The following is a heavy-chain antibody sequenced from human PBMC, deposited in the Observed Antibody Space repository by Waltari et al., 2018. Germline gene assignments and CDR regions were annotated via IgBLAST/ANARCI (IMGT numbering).Heavy chain of an antibody. CDR2: IRGSGGST. Sequence: EVQLLESGGGLVQPGGSLRLSCAASGFTFSSYAMSWVRQAPGKGRGGVSAIRGSGGSTYSADAVKGRFTISRDNSKNTLYLQMNSLRAEDTAVYYCAGRGNEASFDYWGQGTLVTVSS. CDR1: GFTFSSYA. J-gene: IGHJ4*02. CDR3: AGRGNEASFDY. D-gene: IGHD1-1*01. V-gene: IGHV3-23*01.